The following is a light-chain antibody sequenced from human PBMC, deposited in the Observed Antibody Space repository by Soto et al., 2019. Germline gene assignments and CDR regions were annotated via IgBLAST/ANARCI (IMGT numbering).Light chain of an antibody. V-gene: IGKV1-27*01. CDR3: XXXXXAPRT. CDR1: QGISNY. J-gene: IGKJ1*01. Sequence: DIPMTQSPSSLSASVGDRVTITCRASQGISNYLAWYQQKPGKVPKLLIYAASTLQTGVPSRFSGSGSGTDLTLTSSSLQTXXXXXXXXXXXXXAPRTLGQGTKVEIK. CDR2: AAS.